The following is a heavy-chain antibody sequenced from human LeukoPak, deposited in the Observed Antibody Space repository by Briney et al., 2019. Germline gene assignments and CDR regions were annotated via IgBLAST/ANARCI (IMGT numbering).Heavy chain of an antibody. Sequence: SETLSLTCTVSGYSISSGYYWAWIRQPPGKGLEWIGEINHSGSTNYNPPLKSRVTISVDTSKNQFSLKLSSVTAADTAVYYCARDGMGAAIDYWGQGTLVTVSS. CDR2: INHSGST. CDR1: GYSISSGYY. V-gene: IGHV4-38-2*02. J-gene: IGHJ4*02. D-gene: IGHD1-26*01. CDR3: ARDGMGAAIDY.